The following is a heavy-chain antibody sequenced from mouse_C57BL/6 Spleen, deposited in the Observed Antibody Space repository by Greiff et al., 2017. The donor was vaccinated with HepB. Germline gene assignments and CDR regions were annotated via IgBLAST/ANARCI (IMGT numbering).Heavy chain of an antibody. CDR2: IWSGGST. CDR3: AILLRFAY. J-gene: IGHJ3*01. D-gene: IGHD1-1*01. Sequence: QVQLKESGPGLVQPSQSLSITCTVSGFSLTSYGVHWVRQSPGKGLEWLGVIWSGGSTDYNAAFISRLSISKDNSKSQVFFKMNSLQADDTAIYYCAILLRFAYWGQGTLVTVSA. CDR1: GFSLTSYG. V-gene: IGHV2-2*01.